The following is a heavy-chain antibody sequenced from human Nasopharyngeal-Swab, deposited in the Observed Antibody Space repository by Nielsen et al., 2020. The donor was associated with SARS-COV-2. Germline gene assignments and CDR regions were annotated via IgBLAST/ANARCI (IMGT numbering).Heavy chain of an antibody. CDR2: IKQDGSEK. D-gene: IGHD3-9*01. CDR3: AKVLTGYIGLDY. CDR1: GFTFSSYW. V-gene: IGHV3-7*01. Sequence: GGSLRLSCAASGFTFSSYWMSWVRQAPGKGLEWVANIKQDGSEKYYVDSVKGRFTISRDNSKNTLYLQMNSLRAEDTAVYYCAKVLTGYIGLDYWGQGTLVTVSS. J-gene: IGHJ4*02.